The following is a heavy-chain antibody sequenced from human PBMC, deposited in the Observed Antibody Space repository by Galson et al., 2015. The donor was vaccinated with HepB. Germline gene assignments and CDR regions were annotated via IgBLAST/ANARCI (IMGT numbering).Heavy chain of an antibody. CDR1: GFTFSSYA. D-gene: IGHD2-2*01. Sequence: SLRLSCAASGFTFSSYAMSWVRQAPGKGLEWVSAISGSGGSTYYADSVKGRFTISRDNSKNTLYLQMNSLRAEDTAVYYCAKPIEGVVPAARAFDIWGQGTMVTVSS. J-gene: IGHJ3*02. V-gene: IGHV3-23*01. CDR3: AKPIEGVVPAARAFDI. CDR2: ISGSGGST.